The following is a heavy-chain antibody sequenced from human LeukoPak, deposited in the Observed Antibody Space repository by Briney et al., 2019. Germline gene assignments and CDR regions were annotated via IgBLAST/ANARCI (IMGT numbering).Heavy chain of an antibody. CDR3: ARDQDGALDY. J-gene: IGHJ4*02. Sequence: PGGSLRLSCAASGFTFSNYWMAWVRQSPGKGLEWAANIKQDGIEKNYVDSVRGRFTITRDNAKSSLFLQMSSLRVDDTAVYYCARDQDGALDYWGQGSLVTVSS. V-gene: IGHV3-7*01. D-gene: IGHD4-17*01. CDR2: IKQDGIEK. CDR1: GFTFSNYW.